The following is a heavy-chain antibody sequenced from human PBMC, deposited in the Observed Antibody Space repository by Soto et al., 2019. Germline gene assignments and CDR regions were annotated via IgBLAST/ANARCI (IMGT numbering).Heavy chain of an antibody. CDR3: ASRKSNRWLDP. CDR2: IYYSGST. Sequence: SETLSLTCTVSGGSISSGDYYWSWIRQPPGKGLEWIGSIYYSGSTYYNPSLKSRVTISVDTSKNQFSLKLNSVTAADTAVYYCASRKSNRWLDPWGQGTLVTVSS. CDR1: GGSISSGDYY. V-gene: IGHV4-30-4*01. J-gene: IGHJ5*02.